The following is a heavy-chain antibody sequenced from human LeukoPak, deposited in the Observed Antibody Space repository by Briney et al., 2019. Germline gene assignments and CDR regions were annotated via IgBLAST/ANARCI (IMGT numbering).Heavy chain of an antibody. Sequence: PGGSLRLSCAAFGFTFSSYAMGWVRQAPGKGLEWVSAISGSGGDTYYADSVKGRFTFSRDNSKNTLYLQMNSLRPEDTAPYYCAKAVWFGEFDYYFFGLDVWGQGTTVTVSS. D-gene: IGHD3-10*01. V-gene: IGHV3-23*01. J-gene: IGHJ6*02. CDR1: GFTFSSYA. CDR2: ISGSGGDT. CDR3: AKAVWFGEFDYYFFGLDV.